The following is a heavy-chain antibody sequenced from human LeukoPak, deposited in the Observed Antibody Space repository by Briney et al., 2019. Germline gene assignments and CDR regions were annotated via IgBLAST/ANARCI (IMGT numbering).Heavy chain of an antibody. CDR3: ARIRGGPIDY. V-gene: IGHV3-30-3*01. Sequence: GGSLRLSCAASGFTLSTYAMQWVRQAPGKGLEWVAVISYDGTDAYYADSVKGRFTISRDTSKNSLYLQMNSLRAEDTAVFYCARIRGGPIDYWGQGTLVTVSS. CDR2: ISYDGTDA. D-gene: IGHD3-16*01. J-gene: IGHJ4*02. CDR1: GFTLSTYA.